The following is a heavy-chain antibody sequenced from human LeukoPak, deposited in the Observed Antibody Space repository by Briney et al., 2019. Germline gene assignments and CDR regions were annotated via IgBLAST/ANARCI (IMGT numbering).Heavy chain of an antibody. D-gene: IGHD6-19*01. J-gene: IGHJ5*02. CDR3: ARRIAVAGTGWFDP. Sequence: GGYYWSXXRQHPGKGLEWIGYIYYSGSTYYNPSLKSRVTISVDTSKNQFSLKLSSVTAADTAVYYCARRIAVAGTGWFDPWGQGTLVTVSS. V-gene: IGHV4-31*02. CDR2: IYYSGST. CDR1: GGYY.